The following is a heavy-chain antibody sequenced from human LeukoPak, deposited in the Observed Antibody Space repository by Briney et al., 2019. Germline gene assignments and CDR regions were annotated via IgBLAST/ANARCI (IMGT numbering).Heavy chain of an antibody. CDR3: ARDRGTTVVTPSAFDI. Sequence: GASVNVSCTASGYTFTGYYMHWVRQAPGQGLEWMGWINPNSGGTNYAQEFQGWVTMTRDTSISTAYMELSRLRSDDTAVYYCARDRGTTVVTPSAFDIWGQGTMVTVSS. V-gene: IGHV1-2*04. J-gene: IGHJ3*02. CDR2: INPNSGGT. CDR1: GYTFTGYY. D-gene: IGHD4-23*01.